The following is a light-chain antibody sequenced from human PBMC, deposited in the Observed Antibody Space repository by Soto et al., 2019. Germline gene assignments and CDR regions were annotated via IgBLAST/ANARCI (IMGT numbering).Light chain of an antibody. J-gene: IGLJ1*01. CDR2: EVS. CDR3: SSYTSSSTRV. CDR1: SSDVGGYNY. Sequence: QSVRTQPASVSGSPGQSITSSCTGTSSDVGGYNYVSWYQQHPGKAPKLMIYEVSNRPSGVSNRFSGSKSGNTASLTISGLQAEDEADYYCSSYTSSSTRVFGTATKVTVL. V-gene: IGLV2-14*01.